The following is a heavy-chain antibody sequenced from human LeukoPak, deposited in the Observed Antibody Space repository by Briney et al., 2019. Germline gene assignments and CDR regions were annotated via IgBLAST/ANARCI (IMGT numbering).Heavy chain of an antibody. CDR3: ASTGLVATIWGLDY. CDR2: IYYSGST. J-gene: IGHJ4*02. V-gene: IGHV4-59*01. CDR1: GGSISGYY. Sequence: RASETLSLTCTVSGGSISGYYWSWIRQPPGKGLEWIGYIYYSGSTNYNPSLKSRVTISVDTSKNQFSLKLSSVTAADTAVYYCASTGLVATIWGLDYWGQGTLVTVSS. D-gene: IGHD5-12*01.